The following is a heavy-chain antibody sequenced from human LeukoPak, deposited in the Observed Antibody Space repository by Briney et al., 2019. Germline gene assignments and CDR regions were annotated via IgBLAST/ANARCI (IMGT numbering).Heavy chain of an antibody. CDR2: IYYSGST. V-gene: IGHV4-59*01. CDR3: ASYQVPEGAFDI. J-gene: IGHJ3*02. CDR1: GGSISSYY. Sequence: PSETLSLTCTASGGSISSYYWSWIRRPPGKGLEWIGYIYYSGSTNYNPSLKSRVTISVDTSKNQFSLKLSSVTAADTAVYYCASYQVPEGAFDIWGQGTMVTVSS. D-gene: IGHD3-16*02.